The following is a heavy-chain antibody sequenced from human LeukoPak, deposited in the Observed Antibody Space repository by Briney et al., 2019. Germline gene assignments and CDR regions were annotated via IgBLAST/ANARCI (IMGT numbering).Heavy chain of an antibody. J-gene: IGHJ6*03. CDR2: ISGSGGST. D-gene: IGHD2-2*01. CDR1: GFTFSSYG. CDR3: AKKYRSVQFFYMDV. Sequence: GGSLRLSCAASGFTFSSYGMHWVRQAPGKGLDWASAISGSGGSTYYADSVKGRFTISRDNSKNTLYLQMNSLRAEDTAIYYCAKKYRSVQFFYMDVWGKGTTVTISS. V-gene: IGHV3-23*01.